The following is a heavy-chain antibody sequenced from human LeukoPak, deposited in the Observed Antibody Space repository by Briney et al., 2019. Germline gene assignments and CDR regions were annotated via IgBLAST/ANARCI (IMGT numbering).Heavy chain of an antibody. J-gene: IGHJ5*02. CDR2: AYYRSKWYK. CDR1: GDSVSSNSAA. V-gene: IGHV6-1*01. Sequence: SQTLSLTCAISGDSVSSNSAAWNWVRQSPSRGLEWLGSAYYRSKWYKDYAVSVKSRITINPDTSKNQFSLQLNSVTPEDTAVYYCARSRGYSSGWYWFDPWGQGTLVTVSS. D-gene: IGHD6-19*01. CDR3: ARSRGYSSGWYWFDP.